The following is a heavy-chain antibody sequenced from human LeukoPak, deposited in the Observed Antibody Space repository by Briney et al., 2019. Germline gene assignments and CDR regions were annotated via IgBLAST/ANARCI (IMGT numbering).Heavy chain of an antibody. CDR2: IYHSGST. J-gene: IGHJ4*02. CDR3: ARVHYYGSGSYYNDYYFDY. V-gene: IGHV4-38-2*01. CDR1: GYSISSGYY. Sequence: SETLSLTCAVSGYSISSGYYWGWIRQPPGKGLEWIGSIYHSGSTYYNPSLKSRVTISVDTSKNQFSLKLSSVTAADTAVYYCARVHYYGSGSYYNDYYFDYWGREPWSPSPQ. D-gene: IGHD3-10*01.